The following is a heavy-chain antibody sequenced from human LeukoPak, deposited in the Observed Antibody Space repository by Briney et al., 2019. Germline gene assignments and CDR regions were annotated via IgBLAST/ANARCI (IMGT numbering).Heavy chain of an antibody. CDR2: ISSSSSLI. CDR3: ARDLSCGDDCDH. CDR1: GFSFSRYN. J-gene: IGHJ4*02. D-gene: IGHD2-21*01. V-gene: IGHV3-21*04. Sequence: GGALRLSCAASGFSFSRYNMNWVRLAPATGLEWVSFISSSSSLIYYADSVNGRFTISSDNAKNSQYLQMNSLRAEDTAVYCCARDLSCGDDCDHWVQGTLVTVSS.